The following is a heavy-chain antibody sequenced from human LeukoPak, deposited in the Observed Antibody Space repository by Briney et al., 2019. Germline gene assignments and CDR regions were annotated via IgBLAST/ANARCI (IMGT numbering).Heavy chain of an antibody. D-gene: IGHD3-10*01. V-gene: IGHV4-39*07. CDR3: ARAPTSILWFGELPSWYFDY. CDR1: GVSISSSNSY. Sequence: SETLSLTCTVSGVSISSSNSYWGWIRQPPGKGLEWIGSIYYTGNTYYNPSLKSRVTISVDTSKNQFSLKLSSVTAADTAVYYCARAPTSILWFGELPSWYFDYWGQGTLVTVSA. CDR2: IYYTGNT. J-gene: IGHJ4*02.